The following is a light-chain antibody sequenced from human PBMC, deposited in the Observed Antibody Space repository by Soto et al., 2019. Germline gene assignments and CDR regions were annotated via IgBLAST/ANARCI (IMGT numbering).Light chain of an antibody. V-gene: IGKV3-15*01. Sequence: VMTQAPATLSVSPGERATLSCRASQTINNNVAWYQLKVGQAPRLIIYGASTRATGIPARFSGSGSGTEFTLTISSLQSEDFVEYHCQQYNNWPQTFGRGTTVEFK. CDR2: GAS. CDR1: QTINNN. CDR3: QQYNNWPQT. J-gene: IGKJ1*01.